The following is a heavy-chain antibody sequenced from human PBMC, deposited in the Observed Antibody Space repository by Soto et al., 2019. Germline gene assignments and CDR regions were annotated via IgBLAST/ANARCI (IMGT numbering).Heavy chain of an antibody. CDR2: IWYDGSNK. D-gene: IGHD6-13*01. V-gene: IGHV3-33*01. J-gene: IGHJ4*02. CDR3: ARAAAGNLNYFDY. CDR1: GFTFSSYG. Sequence: QVQLVESGGGVVQPGRSLRLSCAASGFTFSSYGMHWVRQAPGKGLEWVAVIWYDGSNKYYADSVKGRFTISRDNSKNTLYPQMNSLRAEDTAVYYCARAAAGNLNYFDYWGQGTLVTVSS.